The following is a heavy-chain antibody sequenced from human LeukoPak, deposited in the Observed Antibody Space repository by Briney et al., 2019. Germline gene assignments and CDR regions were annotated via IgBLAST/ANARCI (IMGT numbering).Heavy chain of an antibody. CDR3: VRQPRVHTPDF. D-gene: IGHD1-1*01. J-gene: IGHJ4*02. V-gene: IGHV5-51*01. CDR1: GYTFTYFW. CDR2: VSPSDPDT. Sequence: GESLKISFEGSGYTFTYFWTGGVRPMPGKGLEWMGIVSPSDPDTRYSPSFQGQVTISADKSITTAYLQWSSLKASDTATYYCVRQPRVHTPDFWGQGTLVTVSS.